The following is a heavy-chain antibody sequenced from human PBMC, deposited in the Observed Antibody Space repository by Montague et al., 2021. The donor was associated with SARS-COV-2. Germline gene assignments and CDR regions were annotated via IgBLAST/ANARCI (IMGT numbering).Heavy chain of an antibody. D-gene: IGHD1-1*01. CDR2: IYTSGGA. CDR1: GGSISSGSYY. V-gene: IGHV4-61*02. CDR3: VRAQNTCFIANCVNYFDI. J-gene: IGHJ4*02. Sequence: TLSLTCSVSGGSISSGSYYWSWIRQPAGKGLEWIGRIYTSGGANYNPSLNSRVTISVDTSKNQFSLNLTSVTAADTAVYYCVRAQNTCFIANCVNYFDIWGLGALVTGSS.